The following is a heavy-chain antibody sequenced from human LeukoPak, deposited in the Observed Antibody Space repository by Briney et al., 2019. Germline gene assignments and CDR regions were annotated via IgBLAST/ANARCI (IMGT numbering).Heavy chain of an antibody. J-gene: IGHJ6*03. CDR3: ARDPYSGAYGDTYYYYMDV. CDR1: GFTFSSYE. V-gene: IGHV3-48*03. D-gene: IGHD1-26*01. Sequence: GGSLRLSCAASGFTFSSYEMNWVRQAPGKGLEWVSYISSSGSTIYYADSVKGRFTISRDNARNSLYLQMNSLTAEDTAVYYCARDPYSGAYGDTYYYYMDVWGKGTTVIISS. CDR2: ISSSGSTI.